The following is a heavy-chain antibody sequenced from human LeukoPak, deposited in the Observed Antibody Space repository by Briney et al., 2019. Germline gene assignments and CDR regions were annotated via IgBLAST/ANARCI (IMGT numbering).Heavy chain of an antibody. J-gene: IGHJ5*02. CDR1: GGTFSSYA. CDR2: MNPNSGYT. CDR3: ARGPAASHRNWFDP. V-gene: IGHV1-8*02. D-gene: IGHD2-15*01. Sequence: VASVKVSCKASGGTFSSYAISWVRQAPGQGLEWMGWMNPNSGYTGHAQKFQGRVTMTRNTSISTAYMELSSLRSEDTAVYYCARGPAASHRNWFDPWGQGTLVTVSS.